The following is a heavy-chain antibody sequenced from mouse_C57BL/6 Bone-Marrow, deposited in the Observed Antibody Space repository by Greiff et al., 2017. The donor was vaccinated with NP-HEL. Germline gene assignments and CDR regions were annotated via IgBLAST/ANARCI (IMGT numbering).Heavy chain of an antibody. J-gene: IGHJ3*01. D-gene: IGHD2-5*01. V-gene: IGHV5-4*01. Sequence: DVMLVESGGGLVKPGGSLKLSCAASGFTFSSYAMSWVRQTPEKRLEWVATISDGGSYTYYPDTVKGRFTLSRDKAKNNLYLQMSHLKSEDTAMYYCAREPPPYYSNPWFAYWGQGTLVTVSA. CDR3: AREPPPYYSNPWFAY. CDR1: GFTFSSYA. CDR2: ISDGGSYT.